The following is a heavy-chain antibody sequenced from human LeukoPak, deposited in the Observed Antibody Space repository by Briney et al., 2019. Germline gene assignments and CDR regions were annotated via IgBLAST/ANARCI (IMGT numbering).Heavy chain of an antibody. CDR3: AKDIAVADYWYFDL. D-gene: IGHD6-19*01. V-gene: IGHV3-74*01. Sequence: GGSLRLSCAASGFTFSSYWMHWVRQVPGKGLVWVSRINSDGNSTSYADSVKGRFTISRDNAKNSLYLQMNSLRAEDTALYYCAKDIAVADYWYFDLWGRGTLVTVSS. CDR1: GFTFSSYW. CDR2: INSDGNST. J-gene: IGHJ2*01.